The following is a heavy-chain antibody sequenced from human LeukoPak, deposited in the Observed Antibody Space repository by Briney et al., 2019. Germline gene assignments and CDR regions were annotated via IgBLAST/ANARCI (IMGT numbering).Heavy chain of an antibody. CDR1: GYTFTGYY. CDR2: INPNSGGT. J-gene: IGHJ3*02. D-gene: IGHD3-9*01. CDR3: ARYRLGIDWTLPNAFDI. V-gene: IGHV1-2*06. Sequence: ASVKVSCKASGYTFTGYYMHWGRQAPGQGLEWMGRINPNSGGTNYAQKLQGRVTMTRETSISTAYLKLSRLGSDDTAVYYCARYRLGIDWTLPNAFDICGQGTMVSVSS.